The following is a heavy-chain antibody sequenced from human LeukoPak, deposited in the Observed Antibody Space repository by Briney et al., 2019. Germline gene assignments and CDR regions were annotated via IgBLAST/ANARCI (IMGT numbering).Heavy chain of an antibody. J-gene: IGHJ4*02. CDR1: GFTLSRDS. CDR3: AKDAVPAAMGEYFFDY. D-gene: IGHD2-2*01. V-gene: IGHV3-48*01. CDR2: ISYDSGIR. Sequence: GGSLRLSCAASGFTLSRDSMNWVRQAPGKGLEWISYISYDSGIRYYADSVRGRFTISRDNSKNTLYLQMNSLRVEDTAVYYCAKDAVPAAMGEYFFDYWGQGTLVAVSS.